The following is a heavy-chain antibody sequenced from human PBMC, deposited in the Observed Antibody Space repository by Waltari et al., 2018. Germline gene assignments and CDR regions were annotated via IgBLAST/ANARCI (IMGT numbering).Heavy chain of an antibody. CDR2: IWYDGSNK. V-gene: IGHV3-33*01. J-gene: IGHJ4*02. Sequence: QVQLVESGGGVVQPGRSLRLSCAASGFTFSSYGMHWVRQAPGKGLEWVAVIWYDGSNKYYADSVKGRFTISRDNSKNTLYLQMNSLRAEDTAVYYCARDQQLVYYFDYWGQGTLVTVSS. CDR3: ARDQQLVYYFDY. CDR1: GFTFSSYG. D-gene: IGHD6-13*01.